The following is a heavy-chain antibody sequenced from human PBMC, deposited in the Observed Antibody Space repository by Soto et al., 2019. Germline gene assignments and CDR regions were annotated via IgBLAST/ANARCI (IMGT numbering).Heavy chain of an antibody. CDR1: SYTFTGYY. J-gene: IGHJ6*02. D-gene: IGHD6-19*01. CDR2: INPNSGGT. CDR3: AREVSSGSEMGYGMDV. Sequence: GXSAEVSFRASSYTFTGYYMHWVRQAPVQGLEWMGWINPNSGGTNYAQKFQGWVTMTRDTSISTAYMELSRLRSDDTAVYYCAREVSSGSEMGYGMDVWGQGTTVTVYS. V-gene: IGHV1-2*04.